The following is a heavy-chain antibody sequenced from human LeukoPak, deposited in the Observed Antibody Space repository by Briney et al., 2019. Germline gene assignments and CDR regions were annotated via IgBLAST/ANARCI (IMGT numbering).Heavy chain of an antibody. CDR1: GYTFTSYD. V-gene: IGHV1-8*01. CDR2: MNPNSGNT. D-gene: IGHD3-22*01. Sequence: ASVKVSCKASGYTFTSYDINWVRQAAGQGLEWMGWMNPNSGNTGYAQKFQGRVTMTRNTSISTAYMELSSLRSEDTAAYYCARGLADSSRDPHFDYWGQGTLVTVSS. CDR3: ARGLADSSRDPHFDY. J-gene: IGHJ4*02.